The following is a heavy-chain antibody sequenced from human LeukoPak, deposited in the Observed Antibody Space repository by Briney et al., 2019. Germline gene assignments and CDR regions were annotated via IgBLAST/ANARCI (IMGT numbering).Heavy chain of an antibody. Sequence: ASVKVSCKASGYTFTSHYVHWVRQAPGQGLEWMGIIHPSGGNSRNTQNFQGRVTMTRDTSTSTVYLELSSLRSDDTAVYYCARDPPPYSSSWYYFDYWGQGTLVTVSS. J-gene: IGHJ4*02. V-gene: IGHV1-46*01. CDR2: IHPSGGNS. CDR3: ARDPPPYSSSWYYFDY. D-gene: IGHD6-13*01. CDR1: GYTFTSHY.